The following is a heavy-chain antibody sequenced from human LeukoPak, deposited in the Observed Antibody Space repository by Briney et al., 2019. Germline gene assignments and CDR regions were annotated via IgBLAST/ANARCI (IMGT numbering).Heavy chain of an antibody. CDR3: ARGNDRVVVAATHRRWFAP. CDR2: INHSGST. J-gene: IGHJ5*02. D-gene: IGHD2-15*01. CDR1: GGSFSGYY. V-gene: IGHV4-34*01. Sequence: SETLSLTCAVYGGSFSGYYWSWIRQPPGKGLEWIGEINHSGSTNYNPSLKSRVTIPVDTSKNQFSLKLSSVTAADTAVYYCARGNDRVVVAATHRRWFAPWGQGTLVTVSS.